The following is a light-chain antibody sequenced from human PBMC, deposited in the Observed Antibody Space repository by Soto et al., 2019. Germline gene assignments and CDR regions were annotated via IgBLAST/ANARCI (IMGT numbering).Light chain of an antibody. CDR1: QGISSW. V-gene: IGKV1D-16*01. J-gene: IGKJ3*01. CDR2: AAS. CDR3: QQYNSFPFT. Sequence: DIQMTQSPSSLSASIGDRVTITCRASQGISSWLAWYQQKPDQAPKSLIYAASKMQSGVPSRFSGSGSRTDFTLTISSLQPEDFATYYCQQYNSFPFTFGPGTMVDIK.